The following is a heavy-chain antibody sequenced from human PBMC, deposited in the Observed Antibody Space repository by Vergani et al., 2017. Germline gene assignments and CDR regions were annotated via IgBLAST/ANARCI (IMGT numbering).Heavy chain of an antibody. J-gene: IGHJ6*02. CDR2: IRSSSSYI. V-gene: IGHV3-21*01. D-gene: IGHD3-10*01. CDR3: AGYELWFGTEIRRGGMDV. CDR1: GFTFSSYS. Sequence: EVQLVESGGGLVKPGGSLRLSCAASGFTFSSYSMNWVRQAPGKGLEWVSAIRSSSSYIYYADSVKGGFTISRDNAKNALYLQMNSLRAEDTAGYYWAGYELWFGTEIRRGGMDVWGQGTTVTVSS.